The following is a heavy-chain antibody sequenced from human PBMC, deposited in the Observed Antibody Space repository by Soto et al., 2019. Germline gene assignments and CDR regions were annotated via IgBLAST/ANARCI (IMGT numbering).Heavy chain of an antibody. CDR3: VGMWAYGVYVFNYYGMDV. CDR1: GGSISSYY. CDR2: IYYSGST. V-gene: IGHV4-59*01. Sequence: SETLSLTCTVSGGSISSYYWSWIRQPPGKGLEWIGYIYYSGSTNYNPSLMSRVTISVDTSKNQFSLKLSSVTAADTAVYYCVGMWAYGVYVFNYYGMDVWGKGTTVTVSS. D-gene: IGHD4-17*01. J-gene: IGHJ6*04.